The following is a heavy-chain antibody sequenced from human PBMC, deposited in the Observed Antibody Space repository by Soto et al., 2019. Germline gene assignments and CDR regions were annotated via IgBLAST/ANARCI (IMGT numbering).Heavy chain of an antibody. CDR3: ARRVDTAMVYFDY. Sequence: SSETLSLTCTVSGGSISSYYWSWIRQPPGKGLEWIGYIYYSGSTNYNPSLESRVTISVDTSKNQFSLKLSSVTAADTAVYYCARRVDTAMVYFDYWGQGTLVTVSS. V-gene: IGHV4-59*08. D-gene: IGHD5-18*01. CDR1: GGSISSYY. J-gene: IGHJ4*02. CDR2: IYYSGST.